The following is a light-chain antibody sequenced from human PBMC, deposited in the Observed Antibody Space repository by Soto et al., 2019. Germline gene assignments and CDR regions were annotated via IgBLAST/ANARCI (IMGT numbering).Light chain of an antibody. V-gene: IGKV4-1*01. CDR3: QQYYSTLWT. J-gene: IGKJ1*01. CDR2: WAS. CDR1: QSVLYSSNNKNY. Sequence: DIVMTQSPDSLAVSLGERATINCKSSQSVLYSSNNKNYLAWYQQKPGQPPKLLIYWASTRESGVPDRFSGIRDWSDFTLTICSLQAEDVAVYYCQQYYSTLWTFGQGTKVEIK.